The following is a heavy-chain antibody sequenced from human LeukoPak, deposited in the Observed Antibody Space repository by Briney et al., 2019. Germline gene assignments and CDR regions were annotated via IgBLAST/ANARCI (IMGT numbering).Heavy chain of an antibody. D-gene: IGHD6-19*01. CDR1: GFTFSAFA. CDR3: AKDLSYTSGASDH. CDR2: ITDDGYNT. Sequence: GGSLRLSCAASGFTFSAFAMTWDRQAPGKGLEWVSTITDDGYNTYSADSVKGRITFSRDNSKNTLSLQLRSLRAEDTAVYYCAKDLSYTSGASDHWGQGTLVTVSS. J-gene: IGHJ4*02. V-gene: IGHV3-23*01.